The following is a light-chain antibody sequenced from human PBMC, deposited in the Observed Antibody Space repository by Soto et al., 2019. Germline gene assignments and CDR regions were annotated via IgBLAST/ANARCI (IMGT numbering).Light chain of an antibody. Sequence: IVLTQSPPSLSLFPGERATLSCRASQSVSSYLAWYQQKPGQAPRLLIYDASNRATGIPARFSGSGSGTDFTLTISSLEPEDFAVYYCQQRSNWPPWTFGQGTKVDIK. V-gene: IGKV3-11*01. J-gene: IGKJ1*01. CDR2: DAS. CDR1: QSVSSY. CDR3: QQRSNWPPWT.